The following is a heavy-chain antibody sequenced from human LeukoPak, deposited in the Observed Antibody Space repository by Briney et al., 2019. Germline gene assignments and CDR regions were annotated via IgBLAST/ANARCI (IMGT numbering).Heavy chain of an antibody. Sequence: GGSLRLSCAASGFTFSSYAMSWVRQAPGKGLEWVSSSGTAGGTYYADSAKGRFTISRDNSENTLYLQMNSLRTEDTALYYCAKGAMRQQLSDWGQGTLVTVSS. J-gene: IGHJ4*02. CDR2: SGTAGGT. CDR1: GFTFSSYA. V-gene: IGHV3-23*01. CDR3: AKGAMRQQLSD. D-gene: IGHD6-13*01.